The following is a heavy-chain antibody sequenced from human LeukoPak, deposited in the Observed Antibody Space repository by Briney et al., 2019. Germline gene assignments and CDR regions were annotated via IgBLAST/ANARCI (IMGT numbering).Heavy chain of an antibody. V-gene: IGHV1-2*02. D-gene: IGHD4-17*01. CDR1: GYTFTGYY. J-gene: IGHJ4*02. Sequence: ASVKVSCKASGYTFTGYYMHWVRQAPGQGLEWMGWINPNSGGTNYAQKFQGRVTMTRDTSISTAYMELSRLRSDDTAVYYCTRARDYGDYEGLDYWGQGILVTVSS. CDR2: INPNSGGT. CDR3: TRARDYGDYEGLDY.